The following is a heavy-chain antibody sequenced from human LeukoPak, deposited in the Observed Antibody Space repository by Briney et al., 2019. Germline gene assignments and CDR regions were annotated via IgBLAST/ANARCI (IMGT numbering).Heavy chain of an antibody. V-gene: IGHV1-69*13. CDR2: IIPIFGTA. CDR1: GGTFSSYA. CDR3: ARGRYSSSWYYFDY. D-gene: IGHD6-13*01. Sequence: ASVKVSCKASGGTFSSYAISWVRQAPGQGLEWMGGIIPIFGTANYAQKFQGGVTITADESTSTAYMELSSLRSEDTAVYYCARGRYSSSWYYFDYWGQGTLVTVSS. J-gene: IGHJ4*02.